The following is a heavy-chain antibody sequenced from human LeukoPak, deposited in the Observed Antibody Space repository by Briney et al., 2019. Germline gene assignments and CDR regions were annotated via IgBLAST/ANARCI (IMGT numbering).Heavy chain of an antibody. CDR1: GFTFSSYA. CDR3: ARRDPFDY. V-gene: IGHV3-64*01. Sequence: GGSLRLSCAASGFTFSSYAMHWVRQAPGKGLEYVSAISSNGGSTYYANSVKGRFTISRDNSKNTLYLQMGSLRAEDTAVYYCARRDPFDYWGQGTLVTVSA. J-gene: IGHJ4*02. CDR2: ISSNGGST.